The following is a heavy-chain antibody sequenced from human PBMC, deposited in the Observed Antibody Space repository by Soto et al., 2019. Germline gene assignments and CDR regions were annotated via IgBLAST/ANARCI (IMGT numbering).Heavy chain of an antibody. CDR3: ARQIYDSDTGPNFQYYFDS. CDR1: GYSFAGYW. CDR2: IDPSDSQT. D-gene: IGHD3-22*01. V-gene: IGHV5-10-1*01. Sequence: GESLKISCKGSGYSFAGYWITWVRQKPGKGLEWMGRIDPSDSQTYYSPSFRGHVTISVTKSITTVFLQWSSLRASDTAMYYCARQIYDSDTGPNFQYYFDSWGQGSPVTVSS. J-gene: IGHJ4*02.